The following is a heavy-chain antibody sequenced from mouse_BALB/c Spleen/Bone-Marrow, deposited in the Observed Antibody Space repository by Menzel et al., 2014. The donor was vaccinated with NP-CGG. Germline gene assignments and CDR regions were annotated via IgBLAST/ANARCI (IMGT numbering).Heavy chain of an antibody. CDR1: VFNIKDTY. CDR2: IDPPNGNS. V-gene: IGHV14-3*02. D-gene: IGHD2-14*01. Sequence: VQLQQPGAELAKPGASVKFSCIASVFNIKDTYMHWVKQKPQQRLDWIGWIDPPNGNSKYDPKCQGKDTITADTASNTAYLQLSSLTSEDTAVYYCASYRYGWYFDVWGAGTTVTVSS. CDR3: ASYRYGWYFDV. J-gene: IGHJ1*01.